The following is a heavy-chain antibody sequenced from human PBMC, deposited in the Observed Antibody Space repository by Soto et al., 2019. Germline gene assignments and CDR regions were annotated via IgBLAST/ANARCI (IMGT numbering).Heavy chain of an antibody. D-gene: IGHD6-19*01. Sequence: HLGGSLRLSCAASGFTFSSYGMHWVRQAPGKGLEWVAVISYDGSNKYYADSVKGRFTISRDNSKNTLYLQMNSLRAEDTAVYYCAKLVSAVARFDYWGQGTLVTVSS. CDR1: GFTFSSYG. CDR3: AKLVSAVARFDY. J-gene: IGHJ4*02. CDR2: ISYDGSNK. V-gene: IGHV3-30*18.